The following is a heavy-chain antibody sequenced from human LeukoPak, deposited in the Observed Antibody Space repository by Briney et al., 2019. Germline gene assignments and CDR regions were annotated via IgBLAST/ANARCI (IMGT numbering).Heavy chain of an antibody. D-gene: IGHD2-15*01. Sequence: GRSLRLSCAASGFTFSSYGMHWVRQAPGKGLEWVAVISYDGSNKYYADSVKGRFTISRDDSKNTLYLQMNSLRAEDTAVYYCAKEKGYCSGGSCYSPGWYFDLWGRGTLVTVSS. CDR3: AKEKGYCSGGSCYSPGWYFDL. CDR1: GFTFSSYG. CDR2: ISYDGSNK. V-gene: IGHV3-30*18. J-gene: IGHJ2*01.